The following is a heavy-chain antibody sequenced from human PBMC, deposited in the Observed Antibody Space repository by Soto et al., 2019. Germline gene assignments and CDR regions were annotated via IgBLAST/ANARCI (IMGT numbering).Heavy chain of an antibody. Sequence: QLLESGGGLVQPGGSLRVHCVASGFTFGDYAMSWVRQAPGKGLEWVASIGGGGTDTYYAASVKGRFTISRDNSKSTLYLQMNNLRVEDTSVYYCAKAAVSYNGEWDWFDTWGQGTLVTVSS. D-gene: IGHD3-10*01. J-gene: IGHJ5*02. CDR2: IGGGGTDT. CDR1: GFTFGDYA. V-gene: IGHV3-23*01. CDR3: AKAAVSYNGEWDWFDT.